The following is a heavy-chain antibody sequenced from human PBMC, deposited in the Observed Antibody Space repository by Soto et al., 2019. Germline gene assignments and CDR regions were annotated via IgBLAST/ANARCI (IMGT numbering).Heavy chain of an antibody. D-gene: IGHD5-18*01. CDR2: ISSSSSTI. CDR1: GFTFGSYS. V-gene: IGHV3-48*01. J-gene: IGHJ4*02. CDR3: GKDGGYRYGPYDY. Sequence: EVQLVESGGGLVQPGGSLRLSCAASGFTFGSYSMNWVRQAPGKGLEWVSYISSSSSTIYYADSVEGRFTISRDNAKNSLYLQMNSLRGEDTAVYYCGKDGGYRYGPYDYWGPGTLVTVSS.